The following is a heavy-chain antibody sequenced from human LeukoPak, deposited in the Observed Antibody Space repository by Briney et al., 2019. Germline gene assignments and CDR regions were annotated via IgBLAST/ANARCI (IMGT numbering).Heavy chain of an antibody. CDR1: GFTFSNYW. D-gene: IGHD3-3*01. CDR2: INQDGSEK. Sequence: PGGSLRLSCAVSGFTFSNYWMSWVRQAPGKGLEWVATINQDGSEKYYVDSVKGRFTISRDNAKNSLYLQMDSLRAEDTAVYYCARDRNTDFWSGYYTNYFDYWGQGTLVTVSS. V-gene: IGHV3-7*01. J-gene: IGHJ4*02. CDR3: ARDRNTDFWSGYYTNYFDY.